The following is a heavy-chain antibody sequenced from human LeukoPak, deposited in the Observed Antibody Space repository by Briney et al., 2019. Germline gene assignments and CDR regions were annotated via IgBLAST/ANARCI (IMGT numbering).Heavy chain of an antibody. CDR2: IYYSGST. CDR1: GGSIRNYY. CDR3: ARVYNYGSGSLPWFDP. D-gene: IGHD3-10*01. V-gene: IGHV4-59*01. Sequence: KPSGTPSLTCTVSGGSIRNYYWTWVRQPPREGLEWPGVIYYSGSTNYNPSLKSRVTISVDTSKNQFSLKLTSVTAADTAVYYCARVYNYGSGSLPWFDPWGQGTLVTVSS. J-gene: IGHJ5*02.